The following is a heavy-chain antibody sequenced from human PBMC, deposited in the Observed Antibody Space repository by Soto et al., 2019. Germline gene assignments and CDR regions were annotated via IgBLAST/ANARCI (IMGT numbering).Heavy chain of an antibody. CDR3: AKDRGGCPDY. D-gene: IGHD3-16*01. Sequence: PGGSLRLSCAASGFTFSSYGMHWVRQAPGKGLEWVAVISYDGSNKYYADSVKGRFTISRDNSKNTLYLQMNSLRAEDTAVYYCAKDRGGCPDYWGQGTLVTVSS. CDR1: GFTFSSYG. V-gene: IGHV3-30*18. J-gene: IGHJ4*02. CDR2: ISYDGSNK.